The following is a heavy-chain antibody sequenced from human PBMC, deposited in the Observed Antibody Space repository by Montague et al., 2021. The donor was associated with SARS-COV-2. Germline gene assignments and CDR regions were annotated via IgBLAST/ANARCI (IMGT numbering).Heavy chain of an antibody. Sequence: SLRLSCAASGFTFSSYEMNWVRQAPGKGLEWVSYISSSGSTIYYADSVKGRFTISRDNAKNSLYLQMNSLRAEDTAVYYCAGEGGSCYFCDWFDPWGQGTLVTVSS. V-gene: IGHV3-48*03. CDR2: ISSSGSTI. J-gene: IGHJ5*02. CDR3: AGEGGSCYFCDWFDP. CDR1: GFTFSSYE. D-gene: IGHD2-15*01.